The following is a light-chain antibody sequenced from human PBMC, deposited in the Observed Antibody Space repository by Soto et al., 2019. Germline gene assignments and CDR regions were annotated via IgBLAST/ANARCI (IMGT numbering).Light chain of an antibody. J-gene: IGLJ2*01. Sequence: QSALTQPASVSGSAGQSIAISCTGSSSDVGIYNYVSWYQQHPGKVPKLMIYEVINRPSGISNRFSGSKSGNTASLTISDLQPEDDADYYCSSFTRDATLIFGGGTKLTVL. CDR3: SSFTRDATLI. CDR1: SSDVGIYNY. CDR2: EVI. V-gene: IGLV2-14*01.